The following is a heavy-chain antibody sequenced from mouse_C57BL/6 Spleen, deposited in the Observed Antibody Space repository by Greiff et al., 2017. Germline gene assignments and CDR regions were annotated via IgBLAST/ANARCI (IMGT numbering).Heavy chain of an antibody. CDR1: GYTFTDYY. D-gene: IGHD3-2*02. V-gene: IGHV1-26*01. CDR3: ASSGPYFAMDY. CDR2: INPNNGGT. Sequence: VQLQQSGPELVKPGASVKISCKASGYTFTDYYMNWVKQSHGKSLEWIGDINPNNGGTSYNQKFKGKATLTVDKSSITAYMELRSLTSEDSAVYYCASSGPYFAMDYWGQGTSVTVAS. J-gene: IGHJ4*01.